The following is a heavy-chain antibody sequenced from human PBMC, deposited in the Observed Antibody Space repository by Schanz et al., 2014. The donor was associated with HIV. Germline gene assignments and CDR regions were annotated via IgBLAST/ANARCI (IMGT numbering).Heavy chain of an antibody. J-gene: IGHJ4*02. CDR3: AREPNYSGFDC. CDR2: INPNSGGA. CDR1: GYTFTGYY. Sequence: QVQLVQSGAEVKKPGASVKVSCKASGYTFTGYYLHWVRQAPGQGPEWMGWINPNSGGANYAQKFQGRVTMTRDTSISTAYMELSSLTSDDTAVYYCAREPNYSGFDCWGQGTLVIVAP. V-gene: IGHV1-2*02. D-gene: IGHD5-12*01.